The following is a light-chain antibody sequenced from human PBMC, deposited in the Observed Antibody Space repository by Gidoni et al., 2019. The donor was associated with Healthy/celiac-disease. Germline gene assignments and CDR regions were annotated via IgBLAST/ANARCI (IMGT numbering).Light chain of an antibody. Sequence: DIVMTQSPLSLPVTPGEPASISCRSSQSLLHSNGYNYLDWYLQKPVQSPQLLIYFGSNRASGVPDRFSGSGSGTDFTLKISRVEAEDVGVYYCMQALQTPLTFGQGTKVEIK. CDR1: QSLLHSNGYNY. CDR2: FGS. J-gene: IGKJ1*01. V-gene: IGKV2-28*01. CDR3: MQALQTPLT.